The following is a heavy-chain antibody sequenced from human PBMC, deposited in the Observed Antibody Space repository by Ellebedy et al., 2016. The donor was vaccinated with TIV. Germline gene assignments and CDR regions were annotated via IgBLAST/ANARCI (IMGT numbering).Heavy chain of an antibody. CDR1: GFSFSNFW. V-gene: IGHV3-7*01. D-gene: IGHD3-3*01. CDR3: VGFGVFNL. CDR2: IKTDGSET. Sequence: GESLKISCAAWGFSFSNFWMSWVRHAPGKGLEWVAHIKTDGSETYYVDSVKGRFTISRENAKNALFLQMDGLRVDDSAVYYCVGFGVFNLWGQGAPGTVSS. J-gene: IGHJ4*02.